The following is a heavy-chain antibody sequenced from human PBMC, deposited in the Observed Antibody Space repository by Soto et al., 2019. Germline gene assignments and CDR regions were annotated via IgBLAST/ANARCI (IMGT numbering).Heavy chain of an antibody. CDR1: GFTFSNYG. J-gene: IGHJ6*02. CDR2: IWYDGSNK. V-gene: IGHV3-33*01. CDR3: ARDDIPGRAVAIYGMDV. D-gene: IGHD6-19*01. Sequence: GGSLRLSCAASGFTFSNYGMHWVRQAPGKGLEWVAVIWYDGSNKYYADPVKGRFTISRDNSKNTLYLQINSLRAEDTAVYYCARDDIPGRAVAIYGMDVWGQGTTVTVSS.